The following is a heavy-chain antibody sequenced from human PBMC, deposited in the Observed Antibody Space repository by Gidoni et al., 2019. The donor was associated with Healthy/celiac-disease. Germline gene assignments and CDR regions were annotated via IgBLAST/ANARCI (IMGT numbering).Heavy chain of an antibody. J-gene: IGHJ3*02. V-gene: IGHV3-48*01. CDR1: GFTCSSYS. D-gene: IGHD6-19*01. CDR2: ISSSSSTI. Sequence: EVQLVESGGGLVQPGGSLRLSCAASGFTCSSYSMNWVRQAPGKGLEWVSYISSSSSTIYYADSVKGRFTISRDNAKNSLYLQMNSLRAEDTAVYYCARDTFPYSSGRASVAFDIWGQGTMVTVSS. CDR3: ARDTFPYSSGRASVAFDI.